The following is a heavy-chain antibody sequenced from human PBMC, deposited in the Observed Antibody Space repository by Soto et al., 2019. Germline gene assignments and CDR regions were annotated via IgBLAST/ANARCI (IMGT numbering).Heavy chain of an antibody. J-gene: IGHJ4*02. CDR1: GFTFSSYA. CDR2: ISYDGSNK. D-gene: IGHD3-10*01. V-gene: IGHV3-30-3*01. Sequence: QVQLVASGGGVVQPGRSLRLSCAASGFTFSSYAMHWVRQAPGKGLEWVAVISYDGSNKYYADSVKGRFTISRDNSKNTLYLQMNSLRAEDTAVYYCAKDRAEGTFDYWGQGTLVTVSS. CDR3: AKDRAEGTFDY.